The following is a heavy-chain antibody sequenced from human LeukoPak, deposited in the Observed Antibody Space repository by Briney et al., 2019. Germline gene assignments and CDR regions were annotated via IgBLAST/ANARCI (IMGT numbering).Heavy chain of an antibody. CDR1: GGTFSSYA. D-gene: IGHD2-15*01. J-gene: IGHJ4*02. Sequence: SVKVSCKASGGTFSSYAISWVRQAPGQGLEWMGGIIPTFGTANYAQKFQGRVTITTDESTSTAYMELSSLRSEDTAVYYCARDRWNCSGGSCYLGLNDYWGQGTLVTVSS. CDR3: ARDRWNCSGGSCYLGLNDY. V-gene: IGHV1-69*05. CDR2: IIPTFGTA.